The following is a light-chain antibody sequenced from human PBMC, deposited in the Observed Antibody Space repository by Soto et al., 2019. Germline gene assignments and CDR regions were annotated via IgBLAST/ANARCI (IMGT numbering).Light chain of an antibody. J-gene: IGKJ5*01. V-gene: IGKV1-39*01. CDR1: QSISRH. CDR3: QQTYSTPQP. Sequence: DIQVTQSPSSLSASVGDRVTITCRASQSISRHLNLYQQKPGKAPKLLINIASSLQSGVPSRFSGSGSGTDFTLTISNVQPEDFATYYCQQTYSTPQPFGQGTRLEIK. CDR2: IAS.